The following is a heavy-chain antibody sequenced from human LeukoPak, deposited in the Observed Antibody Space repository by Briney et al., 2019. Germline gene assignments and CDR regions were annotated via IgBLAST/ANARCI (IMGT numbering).Heavy chain of an antibody. CDR2: ISGSGDST. CDR1: GFTFSSYA. D-gene: IGHD3-10*01. J-gene: IGHJ4*02. V-gene: IGHV3-23*01. Sequence: GGSLRLSCAASGFTFSSYAMNWVRQAPGKGLEWVSTISGSGDSTFYADSVKGRFTISRDNSKNTLYLQMNSLRAGDTAVYYCAKSETPYYYGSGSYYPDWGQGTLVTVSS. CDR3: AKSETPYYYGSGSYYPD.